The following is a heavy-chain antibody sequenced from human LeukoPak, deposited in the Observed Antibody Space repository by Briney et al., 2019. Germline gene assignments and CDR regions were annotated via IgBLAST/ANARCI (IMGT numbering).Heavy chain of an antibody. V-gene: IGHV5-51*01. Sequence: GESLQISCKASGYSFNAYWVAWVRQMPGKGLEWMGIIFPADSDTRYSPSFQGQVTISVDKSINTAYLQWSSLKASDTAMYYCARHRYFQLWGQGTLVTVSS. J-gene: IGHJ1*01. CDR3: ARHRYFQL. CDR2: IFPADSDT. CDR1: GYSFNAYW.